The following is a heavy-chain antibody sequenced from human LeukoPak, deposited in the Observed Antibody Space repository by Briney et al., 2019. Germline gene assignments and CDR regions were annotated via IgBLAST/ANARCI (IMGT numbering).Heavy chain of an antibody. J-gene: IGHJ4*02. CDR2: LSGSGGST. CDR1: GFTFSSYV. CDR3: AKGSSGWRYYFDY. D-gene: IGHD6-19*01. Sequence: GGSLRLSCAASGFTFSSYVMSWVRQAPGKWLDWVSPLSGSGGSTYYADSVKGRFTISRDNSKNTLYLQMNSLRAEDTAGYYCAKGSSGWRYYFDYWGQGTLVTVSS. V-gene: IGHV3-23*01.